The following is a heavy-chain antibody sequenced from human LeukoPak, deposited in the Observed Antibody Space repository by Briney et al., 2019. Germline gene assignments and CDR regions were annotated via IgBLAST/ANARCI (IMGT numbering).Heavy chain of an antibody. CDR2: INYSGST. Sequence: SETLSLTCTVSGGSISSYYWSWIRQPPGKGLEWIGYINYSGSTNYNPSLKSRVTISVDTSKNQFSLKLSSVTAADTAVYYCARGTHCSGGSCYDYWGQGTLVTVSS. V-gene: IGHV4-59*01. D-gene: IGHD2-15*01. CDR1: GGSISSYY. J-gene: IGHJ4*02. CDR3: ARGTHCSGGSCYDY.